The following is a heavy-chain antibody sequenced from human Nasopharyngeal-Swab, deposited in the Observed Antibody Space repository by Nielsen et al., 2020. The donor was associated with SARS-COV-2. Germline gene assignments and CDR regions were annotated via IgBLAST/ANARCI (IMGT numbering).Heavy chain of an antibody. V-gene: IGHV4-34*01. Sequence: PGKGLDWIGAINHSGSTKYNPSLKRRVNISVDTSKNQFSLKVSSVTAADTAVYYCARGGYYCSSTSCYYYSGYYYGMDVWGQGTTVTVSS. CDR3: ARGGYYCSSTSCYYYSGYYYGMDV. CDR2: INHSGST. D-gene: IGHD2-2*01. J-gene: IGHJ6*02.